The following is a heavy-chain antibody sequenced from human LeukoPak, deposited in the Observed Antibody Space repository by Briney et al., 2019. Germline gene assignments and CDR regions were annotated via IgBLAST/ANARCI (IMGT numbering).Heavy chain of an antibody. V-gene: IGHV3-21*01. Sequence: GGSLRLSCAASGFTFSSYSMNWVRQAPGKGLEWVSSISSSSSYIYYADPVKGRFTISRDNAKNSLYLQMNSLRAEDTAVYYCARGRVQYSSSWFYYYGMDVWGQGATVTVSS. CDR1: GFTFSSYS. CDR2: ISSSSSYI. D-gene: IGHD6-13*01. CDR3: ARGRVQYSSSWFYYYGMDV. J-gene: IGHJ6*02.